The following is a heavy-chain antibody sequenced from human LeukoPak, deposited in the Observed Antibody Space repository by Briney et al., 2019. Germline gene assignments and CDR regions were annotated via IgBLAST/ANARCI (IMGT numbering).Heavy chain of an antibody. CDR2: IYYSGST. J-gene: IGHJ4*02. CDR3: ARQGSGNYLSPVNY. CDR1: GGSITSTNW. D-gene: IGHD1-26*01. V-gene: IGHV4-4*02. Sequence: PSETLSLTCAVSGGSITSTNWWSWVRQPPGKGLEGIGEIYYSGSTNYNPSLKSRVTISVDTSKNQFSLKLSSVTAADTAVYYCARQGSGNYLSPVNYWGQGTLVTVSS.